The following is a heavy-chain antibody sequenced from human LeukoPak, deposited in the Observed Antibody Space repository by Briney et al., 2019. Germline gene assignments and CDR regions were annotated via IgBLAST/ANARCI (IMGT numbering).Heavy chain of an antibody. CDR3: VREAGYCASVCLKSNWFDP. J-gene: IGHJ5*02. CDR1: GISLSNHA. Sequence: GGSLRLSCVVSGISLSNHAMSWVRQPPGKGLEWVSAISNGNTYYADSVRGRFTISRDDSKNMVYLQMNSLRVEDTARYYCVREAGYCASVCLKSNWFDPWGQGTLVTVSS. CDR2: ISNGNT. D-gene: IGHD2-21*02. V-gene: IGHV3-23*01.